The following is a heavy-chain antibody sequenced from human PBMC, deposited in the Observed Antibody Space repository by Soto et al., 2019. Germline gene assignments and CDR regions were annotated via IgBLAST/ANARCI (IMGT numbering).Heavy chain of an antibody. D-gene: IGHD4-17*01. CDR1: GGSVSSGSYY. J-gene: IGHJ4*02. Sequence: QVQLQESGPGLVKPSETLSLTCTVSGGSVSSGSYYWSWIRQPPGKGLEWIGYIYYSGSTNYNPSLKSRVTISVDTSKYQFSLKLSSVTAADTAVYYCARESDYCGIPYYFDYWGQGTLVTVSS. CDR3: ARESDYCGIPYYFDY. CDR2: IYYSGST. V-gene: IGHV4-61*01.